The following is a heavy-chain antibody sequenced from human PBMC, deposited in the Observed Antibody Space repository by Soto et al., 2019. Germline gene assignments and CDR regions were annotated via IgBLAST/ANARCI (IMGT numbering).Heavy chain of an antibody. V-gene: IGHV3-23*01. D-gene: IGHD4-17*01. CDR3: AKDTQGGDYGDYPGLDAFDI. J-gene: IGHJ3*02. CDR1: GFTFSSYA. Sequence: AGGSLRLSCAASGFTFSSYAMSWVRQAPGNGLEWVSAISGSGGVTYYADPVKGRFTISRDNSKNTLYLQMNSLRAEDTAVYYCAKDTQGGDYGDYPGLDAFDIWGQGTMVSVSS. CDR2: ISGSGGVT.